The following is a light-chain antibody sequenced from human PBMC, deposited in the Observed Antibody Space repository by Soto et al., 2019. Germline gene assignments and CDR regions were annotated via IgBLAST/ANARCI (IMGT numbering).Light chain of an antibody. CDR1: SSDVGIYNY. J-gene: IGLJ1*01. Sequence: QSALTQPASVSGSPGQSIAISCTGSSSDVGIYNYVSWYQQHPGKVPKPIIYEVSNRPSGVSNRFSGSKSGNTASLTSSGLQAEDEADYYCSSYTTSSTRVFGTGTKLTVL. CDR2: EVS. CDR3: SSYTTSSTRV. V-gene: IGLV2-14*01.